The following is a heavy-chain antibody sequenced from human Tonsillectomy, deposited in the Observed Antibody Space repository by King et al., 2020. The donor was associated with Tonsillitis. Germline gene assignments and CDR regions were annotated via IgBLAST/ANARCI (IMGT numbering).Heavy chain of an antibody. CDR3: AKVAVVTGGNWFDP. V-gene: IGHV3-23*04. J-gene: IGHJ5*02. CDR1: GFTFSSYA. D-gene: IGHD4-23*01. CDR2: FCGGGGGP. Sequence: VQLVESGGGLVQPGGALGLSFAAPGFTFSSYALGWVPRAPGEGLGWGSAFCGGGGGPYYADSGKGRFTISGDNSKNTLYLQMNSLRAEDTAVYYCAKVAVVTGGNWFDPWGQGTLVTVSS.